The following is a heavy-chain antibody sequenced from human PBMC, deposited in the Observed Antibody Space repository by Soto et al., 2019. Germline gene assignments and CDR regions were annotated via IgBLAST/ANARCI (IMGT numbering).Heavy chain of an antibody. J-gene: IGHJ4*01. CDR2: IYYAWSS. V-gene: IGHV4-59*08. CDR3: ARHSWELRKTFDY. Sequence: QVQLQESGPGLVKPSETLSLTCTVSGGSINNYYWSWIRQPPGDGLEWIGSIYYAWSSNYNPSLNSRVIISPDTSKNHSSLKLTSVTAADTAAYYCARHSWELRKTFDYWGQGTLVTVSS. CDR1: GGSINNYY. D-gene: IGHD1-7*01.